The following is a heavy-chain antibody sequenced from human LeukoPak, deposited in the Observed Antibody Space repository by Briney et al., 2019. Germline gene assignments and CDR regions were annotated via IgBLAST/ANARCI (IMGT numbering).Heavy chain of an antibody. CDR1: GGSFSGYY. J-gene: IGHJ6*03. CDR2: INHSGST. D-gene: IGHD3-10*01. Sequence: SETLSLTCAVYGGSFSGYYWSWIRQPPGKGLEWIGEINHSGSTNYNPSLKSRVTISVDTSKNQFSLKLSSVTAADTAVYYCARRGKTMVRGVIATLDYYYYMDVWGKGTTVTISS. V-gene: IGHV4-34*01. CDR3: ARRGKTMVRGVIATLDYYYYMDV.